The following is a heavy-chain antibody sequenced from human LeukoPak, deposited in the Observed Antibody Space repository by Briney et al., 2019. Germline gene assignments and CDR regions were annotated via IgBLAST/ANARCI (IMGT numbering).Heavy chain of an antibody. V-gene: IGHV4-34*01. CDR3: ASVTQYSYGSRGSFDY. J-gene: IGHJ4*02. Sequence: SETLSLTCAVYGGSFSGYYWSWIRQPPGKGLEWIGEINHSGSTNYNPSLKSRVTISVDTSKNQFSLELSSVTAADTAVYYCASVTQYSYGSRGSFDYWGQGTLVTVSS. CDR2: INHSGST. CDR1: GGSFSGYY. D-gene: IGHD5-18*01.